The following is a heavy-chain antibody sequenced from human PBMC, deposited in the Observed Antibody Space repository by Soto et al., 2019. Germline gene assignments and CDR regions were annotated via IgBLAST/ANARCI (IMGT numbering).Heavy chain of an antibody. Sequence: SETLSLTCAVSGGSISSGGYSWSWIRQPPGKGLEWIGYIYHSGSTYYNPSLKSRVTISVDRSKNQFSLKLSSVTAADTAVYYCARVSDCSGGSCYLYFDYWGQGTRVTV. CDR2: IYHSGST. CDR1: GGSISSGGYS. CDR3: ARVSDCSGGSCYLYFDY. V-gene: IGHV4-30-2*01. D-gene: IGHD2-15*01. J-gene: IGHJ4*02.